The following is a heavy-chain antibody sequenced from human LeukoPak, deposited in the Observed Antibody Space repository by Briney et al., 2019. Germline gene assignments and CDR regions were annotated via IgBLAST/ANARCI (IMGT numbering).Heavy chain of an antibody. CDR2: ISYDGSNK. CDR1: GFTFSSYA. Sequence: GGSLRLSCAASGFTFSSYAMHWVRQAPGKGLEWVAVISYDGSNKYHADSVKGRFTISRDNSKNTLYLQMNSLRAEDTAVYYCARDPYVLWFGELYFDYWGQGTLVTVSS. J-gene: IGHJ4*02. V-gene: IGHV3-30-3*01. D-gene: IGHD3-10*01. CDR3: ARDPYVLWFGELYFDY.